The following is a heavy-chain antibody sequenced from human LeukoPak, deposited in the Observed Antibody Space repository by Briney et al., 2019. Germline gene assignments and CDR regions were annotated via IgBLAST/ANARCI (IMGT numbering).Heavy chain of an antibody. Sequence: ASVKVSCKASGYTFTGYYMHWVRQAPGQGLEWMGWINPNSGGTNYAQKFQGRVTMTRDTSISTAYMELSRLRSDDTAVYYCAREHSSSWLTKFDPWDQGTLVTVSS. V-gene: IGHV1-2*02. CDR1: GYTFTGYY. CDR3: AREHSSSWLTKFDP. CDR2: INPNSGGT. D-gene: IGHD6-13*01. J-gene: IGHJ5*02.